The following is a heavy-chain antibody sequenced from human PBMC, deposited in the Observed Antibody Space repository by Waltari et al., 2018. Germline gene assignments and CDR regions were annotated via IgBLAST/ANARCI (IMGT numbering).Heavy chain of an antibody. CDR1: EYTFPSSY. Sequence: QVQLVQSGAEVKKPGASVKISCKTSEYTFPSSYIHWVRQAPRQELEWMGIINPSGGSTIYAQKFQGRVTMTRDTSTSTVYMELSSLRSDDTAVYYCALDTGALWMDVWGQGTTVTVSS. J-gene: IGHJ6*02. CDR3: ALDTGALWMDV. CDR2: INPSGGST. D-gene: IGHD3-16*01. V-gene: IGHV1-46*01.